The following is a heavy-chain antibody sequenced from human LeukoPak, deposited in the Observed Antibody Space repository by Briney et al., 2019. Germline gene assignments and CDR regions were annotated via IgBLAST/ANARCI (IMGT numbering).Heavy chain of an antibody. CDR1: GFTFSSYA. J-gene: IGHJ4*02. D-gene: IGHD4-17*01. V-gene: IGHV3-23*01. Sequence: GGSLRLSCAASGFTFSSYAMSWVRQAPGKGLEWVSAISGSGGSTYYADSVKGRFTISRDNAKNSLYLQMSSLRAEDTALYYCARGMTTVTLDYWGQGSLVTVAS. CDR2: ISGSGGST. CDR3: ARGMTTVTLDY.